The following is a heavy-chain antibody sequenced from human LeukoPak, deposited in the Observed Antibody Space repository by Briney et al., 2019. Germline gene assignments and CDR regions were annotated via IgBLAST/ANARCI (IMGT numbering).Heavy chain of an antibody. CDR1: GYTFTSYY. V-gene: IGHV1-2*02. D-gene: IGHD3-22*01. CDR2: INPNSGGT. CDR3: ARVPPTYYYDSSGYPFFDY. J-gene: IGHJ4*02. Sequence: ASVKVSCKASGYTFTSYYMHWVRQAPGQGLEWMGWINPNSGGTNYAQKFQGRVTMTRDTSISTAYMELSRLRSDDTAVYYCARVPPTYYYDSSGYPFFDYWGQGTLVTVSS.